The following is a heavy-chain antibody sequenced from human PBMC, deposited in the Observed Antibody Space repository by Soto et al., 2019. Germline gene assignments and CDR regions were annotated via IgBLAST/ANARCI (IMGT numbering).Heavy chain of an antibody. CDR1: GYSFTSYW. CDR2: IYPGDSDT. Sequence: RESLKISCKGSGYSFTSYWIGWVRQMPGKGLEWMGIIYPGDSDTRYSPSFQGQVTISADKSISTAYLQWSSLKASDTAMYYCARQGQYYYDSSGYLNWFDPWGQGTLVTVSS. J-gene: IGHJ5*02. D-gene: IGHD3-22*01. V-gene: IGHV5-51*01. CDR3: ARQGQYYYDSSGYLNWFDP.